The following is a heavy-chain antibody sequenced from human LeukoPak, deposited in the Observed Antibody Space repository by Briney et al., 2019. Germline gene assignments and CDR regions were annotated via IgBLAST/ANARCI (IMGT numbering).Heavy chain of an antibody. CDR2: INPNSGGT. CDR3: ARGYSSSWYFGILGFDY. Sequence: GASVKVSCKASGYTFTGYYMHWVRQAPGQGLERMGWINPNSGGTNYAQKFQGRVTMTRDTSISTAYMELSRLRSDDTAVYYCARGYSSSWYFGILGFDYWGQGTLVTVSS. V-gene: IGHV1-2*02. CDR1: GYTFTGYY. D-gene: IGHD6-13*01. J-gene: IGHJ4*02.